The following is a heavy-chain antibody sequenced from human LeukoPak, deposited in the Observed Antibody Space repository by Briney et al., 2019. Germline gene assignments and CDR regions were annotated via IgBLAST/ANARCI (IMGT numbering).Heavy chain of an antibody. D-gene: IGHD6-25*01. CDR3: VTLLSNAAFDY. J-gene: IGHJ4*02. Sequence: ASVKVSCKASGYTFTGYYMHWVRQAPGQGLEWMGWINPNTGATNYAQKFQGRVTMTMDTSISTAYMELSRLRSDDTAVYYCVTLLSNAAFDYWGQGTLVTVSS. V-gene: IGHV1-2*02. CDR1: GYTFTGYY. CDR2: INPNTGAT.